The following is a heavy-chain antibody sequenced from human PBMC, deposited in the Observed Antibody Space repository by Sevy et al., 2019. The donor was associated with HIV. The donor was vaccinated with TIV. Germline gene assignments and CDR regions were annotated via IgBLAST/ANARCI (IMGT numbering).Heavy chain of an antibody. CDR1: GGSISSSSYY. CDR2: IYYSGST. CDR3: ARLNAVADLRHFDY. V-gene: IGHV4-39*01. D-gene: IGHD6-19*01. Sequence: SETLSLTCTVSGGSISSSSYYWGWIRQPPGKGLEWIGSIYYSGSTYYNPSLKSRVTISVDTSKNQFSLKLSSVTAADTAVYYCARLNAVADLRHFDYWGQGTLVTVSS. J-gene: IGHJ4*02.